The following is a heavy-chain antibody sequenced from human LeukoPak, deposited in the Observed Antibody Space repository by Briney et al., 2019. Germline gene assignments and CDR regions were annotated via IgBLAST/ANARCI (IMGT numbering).Heavy chain of an antibody. CDR3: ARDFWSGYYPEA. CDR2: ISGSSGSTSII. J-gene: IGHJ5*02. CDR1: GIIFSTYA. V-gene: IGHV3-48*04. Sequence: GGSLRLSCEFSGIIFSTYAMNWVRRAPGKGLEWISYISGSSGSTSIIQYADSVKGRFTISRDNAKNSLHLQMDSLSAEDMAVYYCARDFWSGYYPEAWGQGALVIVSS. D-gene: IGHD3-3*01.